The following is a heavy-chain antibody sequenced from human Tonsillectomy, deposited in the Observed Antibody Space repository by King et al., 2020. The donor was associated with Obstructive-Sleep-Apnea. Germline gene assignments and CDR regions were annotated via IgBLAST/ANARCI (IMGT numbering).Heavy chain of an antibody. CDR1: GFTFDDYA. D-gene: IGHD3-10*01. CDR3: AKDHYGSGSSDYYYGMDV. CDR2: ISWNSGSI. V-gene: IGHV3-9*01. Sequence: VQLVESGGGLVQPGRSLRLSCAASGFTFDDYAMHWVRQAPGKGLEWVSGISWNSGSIGYADSVKGRFTISRDNAKNSLYLQLNSLRAEDTALYYCAKDHYGSGSSDYYYGMDVWGLGTTVTVSS. J-gene: IGHJ6*02.